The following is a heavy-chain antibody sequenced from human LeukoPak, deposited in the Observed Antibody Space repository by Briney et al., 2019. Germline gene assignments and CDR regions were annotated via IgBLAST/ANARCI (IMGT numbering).Heavy chain of an antibody. CDR3: ARYVTYGSGKYYFDY. V-gene: IGHV4-59*05. CDR1: GGSISSYY. D-gene: IGHD3-10*01. J-gene: IGHJ4*02. CDR2: ISHSGST. Sequence: PSETLSLTCTVSGGSISSYYWSWIRQPPGEELEWIASISHSGSTYYNPSLKSRVTISVDTSKNQISLRLSSVTAADTAVYFCARYVTYGSGKYYFDYWGQGSLVTVSS.